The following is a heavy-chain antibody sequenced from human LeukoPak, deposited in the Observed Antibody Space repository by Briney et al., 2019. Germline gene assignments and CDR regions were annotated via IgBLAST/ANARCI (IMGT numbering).Heavy chain of an antibody. CDR1: GYTLTSYG. Sequence: ASVKVSCKASGYTLTSYGVSWVRQAPGQGLEWMGWISAYNGNTNYAQKLQGRVTMTTDTSTSTAYMELRSLRSDDTAVYYCARDLVLLNASDIWGQGTMVTVSS. CDR3: ARDLVLLNASDI. J-gene: IGHJ3*02. CDR2: ISAYNGNT. V-gene: IGHV1-18*01. D-gene: IGHD2-8*01.